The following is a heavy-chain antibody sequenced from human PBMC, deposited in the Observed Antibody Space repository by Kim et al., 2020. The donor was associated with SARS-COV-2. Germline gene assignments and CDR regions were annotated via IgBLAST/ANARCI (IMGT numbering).Heavy chain of an antibody. CDR3: ATVYYDILTKENWFDP. V-gene: IGHV1-24*01. D-gene: IGHD3-9*01. Sequence: KFQGRVTMTEDTSTDTAYMELSSLRSEDTAVYYCATVYYDILTKENWFDPWGQGTLVTVSS. J-gene: IGHJ5*02.